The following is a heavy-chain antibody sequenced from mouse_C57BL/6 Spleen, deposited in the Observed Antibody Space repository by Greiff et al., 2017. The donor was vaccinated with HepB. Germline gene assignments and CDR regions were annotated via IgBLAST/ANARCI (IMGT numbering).Heavy chain of an antibody. CDR2: ISYDGSN. CDR1: GYSITSGYY. V-gene: IGHV3-6*01. Sequence: VQLKESGPGLVKPSQSLSLTCSVTGYSITSGYYWNWIRQFPGNKLEWMGYISYDGSNNYNPSLKNRISITRDTSKNQFFLKLNSVTTEDTATYYCARRWAYAMDYWGQGTSVTVSS. CDR3: ARRWAYAMDY. J-gene: IGHJ4*01. D-gene: IGHD4-1*01.